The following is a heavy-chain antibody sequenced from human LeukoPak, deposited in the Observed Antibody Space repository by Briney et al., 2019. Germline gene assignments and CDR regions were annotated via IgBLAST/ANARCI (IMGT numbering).Heavy chain of an antibody. CDR3: AKDYPMASGSPATPSFFDY. CDR2: IETSRGGT. D-gene: IGHD3-10*01. CDR1: GLTFSTFA. Sequence: GSLTLSCAASGLTFSTFAMSWVRQAPGKGLEWVSGIETSRGGTFYADSVKGRFTISRDNSKNTLYLQMSSLRAEDTAIYYCAKDYPMASGSPATPSFFDYWGQGILVTASS. V-gene: IGHV3-23*01. J-gene: IGHJ4*02.